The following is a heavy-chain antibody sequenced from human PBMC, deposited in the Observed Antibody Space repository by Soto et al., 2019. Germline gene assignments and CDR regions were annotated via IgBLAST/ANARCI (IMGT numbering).Heavy chain of an antibody. V-gene: IGHV1-69*13. CDR3: ARGRGLITIFGVVTTPSDYYGMDV. CDR2: IIPIFGTA. CDR1: GGTISSYA. J-gene: IGHJ6*02. D-gene: IGHD3-3*01. Sequence: SVKVSCKASGGTISSYAISWVRQAPGQGLEWMGGIIPIFGTANYAQKFQGRVTITADESTSTAYMELSSLRSEDTAVYYCARGRGLITIFGVVTTPSDYYGMDVWGQGTTVTVSS.